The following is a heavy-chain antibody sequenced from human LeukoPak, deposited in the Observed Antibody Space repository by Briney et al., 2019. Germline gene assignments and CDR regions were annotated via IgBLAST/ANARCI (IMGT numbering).Heavy chain of an antibody. J-gene: IGHJ3*02. D-gene: IGHD1-14*01. Sequence: PSETLSLTCAVYGGSFSGYYWSWIRQPPGKGLEWIGEINHSGSTNYNPSLKSRVTISVDTSKNQFSLKLSSVTAADTAVYYCARDGFGWNQKKDAFDIWGQGTMVTVSS. V-gene: IGHV4-34*01. CDR3: ARDGFGWNQKKDAFDI. CDR1: GGSFSGYY. CDR2: INHSGST.